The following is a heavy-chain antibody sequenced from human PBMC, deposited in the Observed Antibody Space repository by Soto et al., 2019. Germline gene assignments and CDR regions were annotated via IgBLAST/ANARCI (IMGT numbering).Heavy chain of an antibody. CDR2: MNPGSGNT. CDR3: ARMASSGSLNWFDP. V-gene: IGHV1-8*01. CDR1: GYTFTNYE. D-gene: IGHD3-10*01. J-gene: IGHJ5*02. Sequence: QEQLVQSGAEVQKPGASVKVSCKASGYTFTNYEISWVRQATGQGLEWMGWMNPGSGNTGYAHKFQGRVTMTRNISISTAYMELSRLGSDDTAIYYCARMASSGSLNWFDPWGQGTLVSVSS.